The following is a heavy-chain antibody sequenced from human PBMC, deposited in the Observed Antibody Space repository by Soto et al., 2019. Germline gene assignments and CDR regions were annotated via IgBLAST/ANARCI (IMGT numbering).Heavy chain of an antibody. CDR2: IYYSGST. D-gene: IGHD6-13*01. CDR1: GGSVISYY. J-gene: IGHJ3*02. V-gene: IGHV4-59*02. CDR3: ARDTKQQLVLAFDI. Sequence: HSDSLSLSSTASGGSVISYYWSWIRQPPGKGLEWIGYIYYSGSTNYNPSLKSRVTISVDTSKNQFSLKLSSVTAADTAVYYCARDTKQQLVLAFDIWGQGTMVTVS.